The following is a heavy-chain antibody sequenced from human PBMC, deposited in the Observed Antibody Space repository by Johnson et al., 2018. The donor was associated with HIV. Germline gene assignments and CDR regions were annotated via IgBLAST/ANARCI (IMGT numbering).Heavy chain of an antibody. CDR1: GFTFSSYA. Sequence: QVQLVESGGCVVRPGGSLRLSCATSGFTFSSYAMHWVRQAPGKGLEWVAVISYDGSNKYYADAVKGRFTISRDNSTNTLYLQMNSLRAEDTAVYYCARDGPWLQSQRDAFDIWGQGTMVTVSS. V-gene: IGHV3-30-3*01. J-gene: IGHJ3*02. D-gene: IGHD5-24*01. CDR3: ARDGPWLQSQRDAFDI. CDR2: ISYDGSNK.